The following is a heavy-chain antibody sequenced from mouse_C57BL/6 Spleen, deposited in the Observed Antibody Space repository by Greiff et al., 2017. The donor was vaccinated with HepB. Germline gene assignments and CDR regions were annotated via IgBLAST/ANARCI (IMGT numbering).Heavy chain of an antibody. CDR1: GFTFSDYG. V-gene: IGHV5-17*01. CDR2: ISSGSSTI. CDR3: ASGPKGWALYYAMDY. Sequence: EVKVVESGGGLVKPGGSLKLSCAASGFTFSDYGMHWVRQAPEKGLEWVAYISSGSSTIYYADTVKGRFTISRDNAKNTLFLQMTSLRSEDTAMYYCASGPKGWALYYAMDYWGQGTSVTVSS. J-gene: IGHJ4*01. D-gene: IGHD3-3*01.